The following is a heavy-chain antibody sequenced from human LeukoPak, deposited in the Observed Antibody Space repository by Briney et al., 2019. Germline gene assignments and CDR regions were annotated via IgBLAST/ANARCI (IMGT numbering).Heavy chain of an antibody. CDR2: IYSGGNT. CDR1: GFTVSNNY. D-gene: IGHD4-17*01. J-gene: IGHJ4*02. Sequence: GGSLRLSCAASGFTVSNNYMSWVRHAPGKGLEWVSLIYSGGNTYYADSVKGRFTISRDNSKNTLYLQMNSLRAEDTAVYFCARMAWDGDYVDGYWGQGTLVTVSS. V-gene: IGHV3-53*01. CDR3: ARMAWDGDYVDGY.